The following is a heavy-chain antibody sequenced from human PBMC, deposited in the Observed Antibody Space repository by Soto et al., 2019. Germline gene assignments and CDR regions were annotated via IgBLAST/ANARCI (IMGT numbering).Heavy chain of an antibody. V-gene: IGHV3-23*01. CDR2: IPHNGYST. Sequence: GGSLRLSCAASGFTFSSYAMSWVRQAPGKGLEWVSGIPHNGYSTYYADSVKGRFTISRDASKSTLYLQMNSLRVDDTAVYYCAKESAEVGIPILDSWGQGTLVTVSS. CDR1: GFTFSSYA. D-gene: IGHD1-26*01. CDR3: AKESAEVGIPILDS. J-gene: IGHJ4*02.